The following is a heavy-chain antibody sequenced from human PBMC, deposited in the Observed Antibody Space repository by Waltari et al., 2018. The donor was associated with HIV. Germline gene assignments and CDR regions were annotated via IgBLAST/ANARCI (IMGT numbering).Heavy chain of an antibody. Sequence: QLQLQESGPGLVKPSETLSLTCTVSGGSISSSSYYWGWIRQPPGKGLEWIGSIYYSGSTYYNPSLKSRVTISVDTSKNQFSLKLSSVTAADTAVYYCARGDGVVVAATPAGEFDYWGQGTLVTVSS. CDR2: IYYSGST. D-gene: IGHD2-15*01. J-gene: IGHJ4*02. CDR1: GGSISSSSYY. CDR3: ARGDGVVVAATPAGEFDY. V-gene: IGHV4-39*07.